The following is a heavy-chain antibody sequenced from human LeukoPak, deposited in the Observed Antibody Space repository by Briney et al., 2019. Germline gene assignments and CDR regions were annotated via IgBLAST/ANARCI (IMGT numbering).Heavy chain of an antibody. V-gene: IGHV3-33*01. Sequence: PGRSLRLSCGASGFTFSRFGMHWVRQAPGKGLEWVALIWYDGSKEYYADSVKGRFTISRDNSKNTVYLQVNSLRAEDTAVYYCARDLWPTPRSNIRCSSFDSWGLGTLVIVSSGEPSQPLFDYWGQGTLVTVSS. J-gene: IGHJ4*02. CDR3: ARDLWPTPRSNIRCSSFDSWGLGTLVIVSSGEPSQPLFDY. CDR2: IWYDGSKE. D-gene: IGHD1-14*01. CDR1: GFTFSRFG.